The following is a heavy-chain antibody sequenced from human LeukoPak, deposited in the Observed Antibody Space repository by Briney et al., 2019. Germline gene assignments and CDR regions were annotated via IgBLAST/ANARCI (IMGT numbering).Heavy chain of an antibody. CDR3: ARDLTGYDLHYYGMDV. Sequence: GGSLRLSCAASGFTVSSNYMSWVRQAPGKGLEWVSVIYSGGSSYYADSVKGRFTISRDNSKNTLYLQMNSLRAEDTAVYYCARDLTGYDLHYYGMDVWGQGTTVTVSS. V-gene: IGHV3-66*01. J-gene: IGHJ6*02. D-gene: IGHD3-3*01. CDR1: GFTVSSNY. CDR2: IYSGGSS.